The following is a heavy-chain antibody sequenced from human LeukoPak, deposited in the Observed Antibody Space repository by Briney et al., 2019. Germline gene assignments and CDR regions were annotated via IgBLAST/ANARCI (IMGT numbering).Heavy chain of an antibody. Sequence: PSETLSLTRTVSGGSISSGDYYWSWIRQPPGKGLEWIGYIYYSGSTYYNPSLKSRVTISVDTSKNQFSLKLSSVTAADTAVYYCARGTARYSGYERNTTYYYYYYMDVWGKGTTVTVSS. D-gene: IGHD5-12*01. V-gene: IGHV4-30-4*08. J-gene: IGHJ6*03. CDR1: GGSISSGDYY. CDR3: ARGTARYSGYERNTTYYYYYYMDV. CDR2: IYYSGST.